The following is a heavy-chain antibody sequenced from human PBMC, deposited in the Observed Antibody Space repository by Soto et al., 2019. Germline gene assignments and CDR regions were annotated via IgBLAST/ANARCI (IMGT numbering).Heavy chain of an antibody. V-gene: IGHV4-4*02. D-gene: IGHD2-8*02. CDR3: ARDKITGLFDY. J-gene: IGHJ4*02. CDR1: GGSITSSNY. Sequence: QVQLQESGPGLVKPSGTLSLSCTVSGGSITSSNYWSWVRQPPGKGLEWIGEIHHSGSTHYNPALKSRVTISLDKSKNQFSLKLTSVTAADTAVYYCARDKITGLFDYWGQGNLVTVSS. CDR2: IHHSGST.